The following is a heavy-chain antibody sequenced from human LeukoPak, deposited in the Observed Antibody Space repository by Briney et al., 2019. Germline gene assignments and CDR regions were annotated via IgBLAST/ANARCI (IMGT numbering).Heavy chain of an antibody. CDR2: IKQDGSEK. CDR3: ARIWTYGLDY. D-gene: IGHD3/OR15-3a*01. V-gene: IGHV3-7*04. J-gene: IGHJ4*02. Sequence: GGSLRLSCAASGFAFSSFWMSWVRQAPGKGLEWVANIKQDGSEKHYVDSVKGRFTISRDNAKNSLYLQMNSLRAEDTAVYYCARIWTYGLDYWGQGTLVTVSS. CDR1: GFAFSSFW.